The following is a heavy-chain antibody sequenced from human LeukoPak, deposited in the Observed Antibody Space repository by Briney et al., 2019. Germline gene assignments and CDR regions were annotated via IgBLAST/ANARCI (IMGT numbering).Heavy chain of an antibody. CDR2: INPNSGGT. J-gene: IGHJ4*02. V-gene: IGHV1-2*02. CDR3: AREGDPYIVVVPAATGY. CDR1: GYTFTGDY. Sequence: ASVKVSCKASGYTFTGDYMHWVRQAPGQGLEWMGWINPNSGGTNYAQKFQGRVTMTRDTSISTAYMELSRLRSDDTAVYYCAREGDPYIVVVPAATGYWGQGTLVAVSS. D-gene: IGHD2-2*01.